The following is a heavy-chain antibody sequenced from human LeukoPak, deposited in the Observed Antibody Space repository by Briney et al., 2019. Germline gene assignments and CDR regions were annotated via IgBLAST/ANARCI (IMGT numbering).Heavy chain of an antibody. Sequence: SETLCLTCTVSGGSISSYYWSWIRQPPGKGLEWIGYIYYSGSTNYNPSLKSRVTISVDTSKNQFSLKLSSVTAADTAVYYCARGRGSYLDYWGQGTLVTVSS. J-gene: IGHJ4*02. CDR1: GGSISSYY. CDR2: IYYSGST. CDR3: ARGRGSYLDY. V-gene: IGHV4-59*01. D-gene: IGHD1-26*01.